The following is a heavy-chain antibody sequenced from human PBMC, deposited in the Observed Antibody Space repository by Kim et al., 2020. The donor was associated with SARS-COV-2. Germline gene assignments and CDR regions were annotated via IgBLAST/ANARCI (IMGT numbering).Heavy chain of an antibody. D-gene: IGHD6-19*01. CDR3: ATRSGWYPGAFDY. CDR1: GGSFSGYY. CDR2: INHSGST. J-gene: IGHJ4*02. V-gene: IGHV4-34*01. Sequence: SETLSLTCAVYGGSFSGYYWSWIRQPPGKGLEWIGEINHSGSTNYNPSLKSRVTISVDTSKNQFSLKLSSVTAADTAVYYCATRSGWYPGAFDYWGQGT.